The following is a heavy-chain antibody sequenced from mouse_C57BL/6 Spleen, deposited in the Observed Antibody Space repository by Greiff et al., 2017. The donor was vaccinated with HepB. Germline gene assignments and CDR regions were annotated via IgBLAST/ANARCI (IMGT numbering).Heavy chain of an antibody. V-gene: IGHV1-81*01. J-gene: IGHJ1*03. CDR2: IFPRSGNT. CDR3: ARKGPHWYFDV. Sequence: QVQLQQPGAELARPGASVKLSCKASGYTFTSYGISWVKQRTGQGLEWIGEIFPRSGNTYYNEKFKGKATLTADKSSSTAYMELRSLTPEESAVCVCARKGPHWYFDVWGTGTTVTVSS. D-gene: IGHD3-3*01. CDR1: GYTFTSYG.